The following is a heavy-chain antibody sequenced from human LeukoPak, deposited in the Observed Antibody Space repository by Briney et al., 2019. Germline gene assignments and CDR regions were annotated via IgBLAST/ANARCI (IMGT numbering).Heavy chain of an antibody. J-gene: IGHJ4*02. CDR3: ARPHPYSGSYKSYFDY. D-gene: IGHD1-26*01. Sequence: SETLSLTCTVSGGSISSSSYYWGWIRQPPGKGLEWIGSIYYSGSTYYNPSLKSRATISVDTSKNQFSLKLSSVTAADTAVYYCARPHPYSGSYKSYFDYWGQGTLVTVSS. CDR2: IYYSGST. V-gene: IGHV4-39*01. CDR1: GGSISSSSYY.